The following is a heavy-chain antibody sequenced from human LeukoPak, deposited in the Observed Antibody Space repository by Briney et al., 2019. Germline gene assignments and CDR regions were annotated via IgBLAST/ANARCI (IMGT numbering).Heavy chain of an antibody. CDR1: GFTFSSYW. Sequence: GGSLRLSCAASGFTFSSYWMSWVRQAPGKGLQSVAYISQDVSHKYYVDSVKGRFTISRDNAKNSLHLEMNSLRAEDTALYYCSRVGYNGWNFENWGQGTLVTVSS. J-gene: IGHJ4*02. D-gene: IGHD5-12*01. V-gene: IGHV3-7*01. CDR2: ISQDVSHK. CDR3: SRVGYNGWNFEN.